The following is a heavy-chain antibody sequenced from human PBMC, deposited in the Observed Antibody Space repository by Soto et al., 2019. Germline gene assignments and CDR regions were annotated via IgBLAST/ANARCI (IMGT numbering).Heavy chain of an antibody. CDR1: GGSISGNY. CDR2: IYYTGST. V-gene: IGHV4-59*08. Sequence: QVQLQESGPGLVKPSETLSLACSVSGGSISGNYWSWIRQPPGKGLEWIGYIYYTGSTNYNPSLKSRVTVSLDTSNNQFFLKLTSVTAADTAVYYCVRQPGAYDPLDNWGQGTLVTVSS. CDR3: VRQPGAYDPLDN. D-gene: IGHD5-12*01. J-gene: IGHJ4*02.